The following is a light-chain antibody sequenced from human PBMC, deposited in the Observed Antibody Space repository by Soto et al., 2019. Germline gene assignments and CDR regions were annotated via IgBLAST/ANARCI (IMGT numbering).Light chain of an antibody. CDR1: QSVSID. CDR2: GAS. J-gene: IGKJ1*01. Sequence: EIVMTQSPATVPVSPGERVTLSCRASQSVSIDLAWYQQKPGQAPRLLIYGASTRATDIPARFSGSGSGTDFTLRISRLEPEDFAVYYCQQYGSSVTFGQGTKVDIK. CDR3: QQYGSSVT. V-gene: IGKV3-15*01.